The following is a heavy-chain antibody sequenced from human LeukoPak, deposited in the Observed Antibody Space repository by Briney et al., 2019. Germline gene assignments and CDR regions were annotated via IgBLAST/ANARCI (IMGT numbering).Heavy chain of an antibody. J-gene: IGHJ4*02. CDR2: IKSEADGGTV. V-gene: IGHV3-15*01. CDR3: ARDSVPTYYSY. D-gene: IGHD3-10*01. CDR1: GFTLTHAW. Sequence: GGSLRLSCAASGFTLTHAWMTWVRQTPGKGLEWVGRIKSEADGGTVDYAAPVKGRFTLSRDDLRDTLYLQMDSLRAEDTAVYYCARDSVPTYYSYWGQGTLVTVSS.